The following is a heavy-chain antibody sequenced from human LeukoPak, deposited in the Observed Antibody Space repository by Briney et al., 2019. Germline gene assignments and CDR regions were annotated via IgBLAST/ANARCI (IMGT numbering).Heavy chain of an antibody. CDR1: TFSFNDYH. J-gene: IGHJ6*02. Sequence: GGSLRLSCAASTFSFNDYHVSWIRQAPGKGLEWVSYISPSSSDTNYADSVKGRFTISRDNAKRSVYLQLSSLRVEDTAVYYCARGHYTMDVWGQGTTVTVSS. CDR2: ISPSSSDT. CDR3: ARGHYTMDV. D-gene: IGHD3-10*01. V-gene: IGHV3-11*05.